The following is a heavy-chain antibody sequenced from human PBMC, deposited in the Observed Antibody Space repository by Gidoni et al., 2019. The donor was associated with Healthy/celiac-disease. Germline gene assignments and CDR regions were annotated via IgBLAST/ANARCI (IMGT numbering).Heavy chain of an antibody. J-gene: IGHJ6*02. Sequence: EVQLLESGGGLVQPGGSLRLSCAASGFTFSSYAMSWVRQAPGKGLEWVSAISGSGGSTYYADSVKGRFTISRDNSKNTLYLQMNSLRAEDTAVYYCAKSWGSGYHPHYYYYGMDVWGQGTTVTVSS. CDR3: AKSWGSGYHPHYYYYGMDV. CDR1: GFTFSSYA. V-gene: IGHV3-23*01. D-gene: IGHD3-22*01. CDR2: ISGSGGST.